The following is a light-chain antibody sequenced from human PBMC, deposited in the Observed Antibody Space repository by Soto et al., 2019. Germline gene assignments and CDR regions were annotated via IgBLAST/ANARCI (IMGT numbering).Light chain of an antibody. J-gene: IGKJ1*01. CDR3: QQYSSSPGT. Sequence: EIVLTQSPGTLSLSPGERATLSCRASQSASSSYLAWYQQKPDQAPRLLIDGASSRATGIPDRFSGSGSVTDFTLTISRLEPEDCAVYYFQQYSSSPGTFGQGTKVEIK. CDR1: QSASSSY. CDR2: GAS. V-gene: IGKV3-20*01.